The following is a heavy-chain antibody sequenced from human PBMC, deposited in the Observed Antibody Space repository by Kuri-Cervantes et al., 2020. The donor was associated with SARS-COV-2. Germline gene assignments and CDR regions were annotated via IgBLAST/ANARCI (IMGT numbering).Heavy chain of an antibody. D-gene: IGHD6-19*01. CDR2: INPSGGST. J-gene: IGHJ4*02. Sequence: ASVKVSCKASGYTFTSYYMHWVRQAPGQGLEWMGIINPSGGSTSYAQKFQGRVTMTRDTSTSTVYMELSSVRSEDTAVYYCARHSRAGDSFDYWGQGTLVTVSS. CDR1: GYTFTSYY. CDR3: ARHSRAGDSFDY. V-gene: IGHV1-46*01.